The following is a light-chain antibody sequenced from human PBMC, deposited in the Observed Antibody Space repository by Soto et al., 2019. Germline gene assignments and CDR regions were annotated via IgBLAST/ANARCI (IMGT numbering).Light chain of an antibody. CDR1: SGHSNYA. V-gene: IGLV4-69*01. J-gene: IGLJ2*01. CDR3: QTWGSGAVI. Sequence: QAVVTQAPSASASLGASVKLTCTLSSGHSNYAIAWHQQQPEKGPRYLMKLNGDGSHSKGDGIPDRFSGSSSGAERYLTISSLQSDVEADYYCQTWGSGAVIFGGGTKLTVL. CDR2: LNGDGSH.